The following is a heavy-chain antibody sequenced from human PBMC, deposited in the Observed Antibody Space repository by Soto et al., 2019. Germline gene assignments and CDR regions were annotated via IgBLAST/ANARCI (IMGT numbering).Heavy chain of an antibody. CDR1: GGSISSYY. Sequence: SETLSLTCTVSGGSISSYYWSWIRQPPGKGLEWIGYIYYSGSTNYNPSLKSRVTISVDTSKNQFSLKLSSVTAADTAVYYCARKGPVTGSYYYYYYMDVWGKGTTVTVSS. J-gene: IGHJ6*03. CDR2: IYYSGST. CDR3: ARKGPVTGSYYYYYYMDV. V-gene: IGHV4-59*01. D-gene: IGHD4-4*01.